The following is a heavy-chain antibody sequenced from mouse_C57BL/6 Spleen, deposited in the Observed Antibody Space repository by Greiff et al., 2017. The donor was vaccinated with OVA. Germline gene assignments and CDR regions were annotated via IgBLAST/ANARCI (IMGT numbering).Heavy chain of an antibody. CDR2: IYPGDGDT. CDR1: GYAFSSYW. CDR3: ASIYDGFLRYFDV. Sequence: QVQLKESGAELVKPGASVKISCKASGYAFSSYWMNWVKQRPGQGLEWIGQIYPGDGDTNYNGKFKGKATLTADKSSSTAYMQLSSLTSEDSAVYFRASIYDGFLRYFDVWGTGTTVTVSS. J-gene: IGHJ1*03. V-gene: IGHV1-80*01. D-gene: IGHD2-3*01.